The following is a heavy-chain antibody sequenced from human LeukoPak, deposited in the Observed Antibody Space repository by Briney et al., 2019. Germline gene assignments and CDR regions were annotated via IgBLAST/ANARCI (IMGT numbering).Heavy chain of an antibody. V-gene: IGHV3-7*01. Sequence: PGGSLRLSCAASGFTFSSNWMTWVRQGPGKGLEWVATIKYDGSEKYYVDSVKGRFTISRDNAKNSLYLQMNSLRVEDTAIYYCVRGSGWKFDPWGQGTLVTVSS. D-gene: IGHD3-10*01. CDR2: IKYDGSEK. CDR3: VRGSGWKFDP. CDR1: GFTFSSNW. J-gene: IGHJ5*02.